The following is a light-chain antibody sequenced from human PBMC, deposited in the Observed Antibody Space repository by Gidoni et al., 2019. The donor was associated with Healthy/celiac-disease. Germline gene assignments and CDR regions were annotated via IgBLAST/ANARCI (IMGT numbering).Light chain of an antibody. CDR3: AAWDDSLNGPV. CDR2: GNN. CDR1: SSNIGSNT. V-gene: IGLV1-44*01. J-gene: IGLJ2*01. Sequence: QSVLTQPPPASGTPGQRVTISCSGSSSNIGSNTVNWYQQLPGTAPKLLIYGNNQRPPGVPDRFAGSKSGTSASLAISGLQSEDEADYYCAAWDDSLNGPVFGGGTKLTVL.